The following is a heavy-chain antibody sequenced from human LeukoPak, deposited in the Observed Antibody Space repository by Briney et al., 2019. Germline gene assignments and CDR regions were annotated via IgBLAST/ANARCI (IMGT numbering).Heavy chain of an antibody. CDR1: GGSISTYY. Sequence: SETLSLTCSVSGGSISTYYWSWIRQPAGKGLEWIAKIHTSGSTNFNPSLKSRVSISMDTPNNQFSLMINSVTAADTAIYYCAGRGLSTGWTFDYWGHGTLVTVSS. J-gene: IGHJ4*01. V-gene: IGHV4-4*07. CDR2: IHTSGST. D-gene: IGHD6-19*01. CDR3: AGRGLSTGWTFDY.